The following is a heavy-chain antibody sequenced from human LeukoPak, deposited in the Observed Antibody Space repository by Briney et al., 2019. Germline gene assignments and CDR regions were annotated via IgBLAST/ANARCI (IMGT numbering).Heavy chain of an antibody. CDR1: GFTFSSYG. Sequence: GGSLRLSCAASGFTFSSYGMHWVRQAPGKGLEWVADVWYDGSNKYYADSVKGRFTISRDNSKNTLYLQMNSLRAEDTAVYYCAIDFGVDCSGGSCQSRGGDYYGMDVWGKGTTVTVSS. D-gene: IGHD2-15*01. CDR2: VWYDGSNK. J-gene: IGHJ6*04. V-gene: IGHV3-33*01. CDR3: AIDFGVDCSGGSCQSRGGDYYGMDV.